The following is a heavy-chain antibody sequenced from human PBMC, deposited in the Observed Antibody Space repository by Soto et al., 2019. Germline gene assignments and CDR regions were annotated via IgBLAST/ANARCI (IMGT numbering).Heavy chain of an antibody. CDR1: GFTFTRYS. CDR2: ISSTTNYI. V-gene: IGHV3-21*01. Sequence: GGSLRLSCAASGFTFTRYSMNWVRQAPGNGLEWVSSISSTTNYIYYADSMKGRFTVSRDNAKNSVYLEMNSLSAEDTAVYYCARESEDLTSNFDYWGQGTLVTVPS. J-gene: IGHJ4*02. CDR3: ARESEDLTSNFDY.